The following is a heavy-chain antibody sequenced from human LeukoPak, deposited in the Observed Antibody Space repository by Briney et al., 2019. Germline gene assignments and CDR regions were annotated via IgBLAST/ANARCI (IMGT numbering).Heavy chain of an antibody. CDR3: AKEGTGIHFDY. Sequence: GGSLRLSCAASGFTFSSNAIHWVRQAPGKGLEWVAEISYDGGNTYYAYSVKGRFTISSDNSKKPLYLQMNSRRAEDTAVYYCAKEGTGIHFDYWGQGTLVSVSS. V-gene: IGHV3-30-3*01. CDR1: GFTFSSNA. CDR2: ISYDGGNT. D-gene: IGHD1-1*01. J-gene: IGHJ4*02.